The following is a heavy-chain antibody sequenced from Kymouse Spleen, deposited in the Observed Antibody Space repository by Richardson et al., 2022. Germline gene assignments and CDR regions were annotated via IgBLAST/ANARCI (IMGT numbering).Heavy chain of an antibody. D-gene: IGHD7-27*02. CDR3: ARDKDGDVYYYYYGMDV. CDR1: GFTFSSYS. V-gene: IGHV3-21*03. CDR2: ISSSSSYI. J-gene: IGHJ6*02. Sequence: EVQLVESGGGLVKPGGSLRLSCAASGFTFSSYSMNWVRQAPGKGLEWVSSISSSSSYIYYADSVKGRFTISRDNAKNSLYLQMNSLRAEDTAVYYCARDKDGDVYYYYYGMDVWGQGTTVTVSS.